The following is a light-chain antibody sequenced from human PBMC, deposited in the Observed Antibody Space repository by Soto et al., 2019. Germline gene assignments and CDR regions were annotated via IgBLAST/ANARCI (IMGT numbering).Light chain of an antibody. CDR2: EGT. CDR3: CSYASSSTYV. CDR1: TSDVGGYNL. J-gene: IGLJ1*01. V-gene: IGLV2-23*01. Sequence: QSVLTQPASVSGSPGQSITISCSGTTSDVGGYNLVSWYQQHTAKAPKLLIYEGTQRPSGVSSRFSGSKSGNTASLTISGLQAEDEADDYCCSYASSSTYVFGTGTQVTVL.